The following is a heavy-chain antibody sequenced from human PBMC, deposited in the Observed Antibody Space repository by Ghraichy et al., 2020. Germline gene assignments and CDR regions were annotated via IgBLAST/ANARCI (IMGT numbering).Heavy chain of an antibody. CDR2: IRYDGSNK. V-gene: IGHV3-30*02. CDR1: GFTFSSYG. J-gene: IGHJ4*02. D-gene: IGHD5-18*01. Sequence: GESLNISCAASGFTFSSYGMHWVRQAPGKGLEWVAFIRYDGSNKYYADSVKGRFTISRDNSKNTLYLQMNSLRAEDTAVYYCAKDQGGTAMGAIDYWGQGTLVTVSS. CDR3: AKDQGGTAMGAIDY.